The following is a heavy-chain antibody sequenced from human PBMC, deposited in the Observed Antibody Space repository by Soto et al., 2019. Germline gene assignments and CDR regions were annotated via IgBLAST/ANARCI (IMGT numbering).Heavy chain of an antibody. CDR3: ARAGRPPYGSGSYSYLPYYYYGMDV. CDR2: IGTAGDT. CDR1: GFTFSSYD. J-gene: IGHJ6*02. V-gene: IGHV3-13*04. Sequence: GGSLRLSCAASGFTFSSYDMHWVRQATGKGLEWVSAIGTAGDTYYPGSVKGRFTISRENAKNSLYLQMNSLRAGDTAVYYCARAGRPPYGSGSYSYLPYYYYGMDVWGQGTTVTVSS. D-gene: IGHD3-10*01.